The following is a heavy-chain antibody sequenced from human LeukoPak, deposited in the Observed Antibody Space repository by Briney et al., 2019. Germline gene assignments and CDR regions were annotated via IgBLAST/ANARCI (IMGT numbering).Heavy chain of an antibody. J-gene: IGHJ6*02. Sequence: PGGSLRLSCAASGFTFSDYYMSWIRQAPGKGLEWFSYISSSSSYTNYADSVKGRFTISRDNAKNSLYLQMNSLRAEDTAVYYCARDRVRVTTVFTWEVYYYGMDVWGQGTTVTVSS. CDR1: GFTFSDYY. CDR2: ISSSSSYT. CDR3: ARDRVRVTTVFTWEVYYYGMDV. D-gene: IGHD4-17*01. V-gene: IGHV3-11*05.